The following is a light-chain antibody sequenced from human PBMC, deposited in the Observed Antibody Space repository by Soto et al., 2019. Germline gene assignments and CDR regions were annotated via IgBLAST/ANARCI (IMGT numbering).Light chain of an antibody. V-gene: IGKV1-12*01. CDR2: SAS. CDR1: EAISSW. Sequence: DIKMTQSPSSVSASVGDRVTITCRASEAISSWLAWYQQKPGRAPKLLIYSASSLQNGAPSRFTGSGSGTDFTLTITSLQPEDFATYYCQQLNSYPPLTFGGGTKVEIK. J-gene: IGKJ4*01. CDR3: QQLNSYPPLT.